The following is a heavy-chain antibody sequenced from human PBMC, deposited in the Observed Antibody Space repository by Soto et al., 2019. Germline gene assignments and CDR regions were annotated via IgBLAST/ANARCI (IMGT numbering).Heavy chain of an antibody. CDR3: ARSPVAGTGAFDI. J-gene: IGHJ3*02. D-gene: IGHD6-19*01. CDR2: IYPGDSDT. Sequence: PXESLNISCKGCGYSFTSYWIGWVRQMPGKGLEWMGIIYPGDSDTRYSPSFQGQVTISADKSISTAYLQWSSLKASDTAMYYCARSPVAGTGAFDIWRQGTMVTVSS. V-gene: IGHV5-51*01. CDR1: GYSFTSYW.